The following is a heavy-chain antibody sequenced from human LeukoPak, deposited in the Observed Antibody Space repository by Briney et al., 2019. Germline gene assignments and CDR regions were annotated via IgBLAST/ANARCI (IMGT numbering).Heavy chain of an antibody. J-gene: IGHJ6*02. Sequence: ASVKVSCKASGYSFTSFDISWVRQAAGQGLEWMGWMNPNSGNTGYAQKFKGRVSMTRDTSINTAYMELNSLTSEDTAAYYCARVTRYYYGMDVWGQGATVTVSS. CDR1: GYSFTSFD. CDR2: MNPNSGNT. CDR3: ARVTRYYYGMDV. D-gene: IGHD1-14*01. V-gene: IGHV1-8*01.